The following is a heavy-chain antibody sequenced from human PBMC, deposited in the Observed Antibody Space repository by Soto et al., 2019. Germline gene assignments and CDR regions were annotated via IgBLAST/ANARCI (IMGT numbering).Heavy chain of an antibody. D-gene: IGHD2-2*01. J-gene: IGHJ6*02. Sequence: ASVNVSCKASGYTFTSYDINWVRQATGQGLEWMGWMNPNSGNTGYAQKFQGRFTMTRNTSISTAYMELSSLRSEDTAVYYCAVVYCSSTSCYAGGYYYYYGMDVWGQGTTVTVSS. CDR1: GYTFTSYD. V-gene: IGHV1-8*01. CDR2: MNPNSGNT. CDR3: AVVYCSSTSCYAGGYYYYYGMDV.